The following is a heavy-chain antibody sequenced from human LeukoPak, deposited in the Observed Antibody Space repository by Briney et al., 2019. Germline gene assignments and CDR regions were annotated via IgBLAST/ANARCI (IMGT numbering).Heavy chain of an antibody. V-gene: IGHV3-48*03. J-gene: IGHJ4*02. CDR1: GFTFSSYE. CDR3: ARDSVMITFGGVIYYFDY. D-gene: IGHD3-16*01. CDR2: ISSSGSTI. Sequence: GGSLRLSCAASGFTFSSYEMNWVRQAPGKGLEWVSYISSSGSTIYYADSVKGRFTISRDNAKNSLYLQMNSLRAEDTAVYYCARDSVMITFGGVIYYFDYWGQGTLVTVSS.